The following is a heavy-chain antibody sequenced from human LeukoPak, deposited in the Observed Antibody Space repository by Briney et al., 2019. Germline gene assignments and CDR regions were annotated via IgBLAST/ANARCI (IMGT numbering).Heavy chain of an antibody. J-gene: IGHJ6*03. V-gene: IGHV3-7*01. Sequence: GGSLRLSCAASGFTFSSYWMSWVRQAAGKGLEWVANIKQDGSEKYYVDSVKGRFTISRDKAKNSLYLQMNSLRAEDSAVYYCGRGRYSSSLGGYYYYYMDVWGKGTTVTVSS. D-gene: IGHD6-13*01. CDR1: GFTFSSYW. CDR3: GRGRYSSSLGGYYYYYMDV. CDR2: IKQDGSEK.